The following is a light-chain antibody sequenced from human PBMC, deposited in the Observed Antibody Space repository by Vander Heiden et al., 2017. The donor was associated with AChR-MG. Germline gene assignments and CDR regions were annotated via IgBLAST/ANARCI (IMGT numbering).Light chain of an antibody. CDR3: SSYAGRDTVYVL. V-gene: IGLV2-23*01. CDR2: AAR. CDR1: SSDVGACKL. J-gene: IGLJ2*01. Sequence: QSALTQPASVSGSPGPSITISCTGSSSDVGACKLVSWYQHHPGKAPQLLVHAARKRPSGASNRFSASMSGNTASLTISGLQAEDEAYYYCSSYAGRDTVYVLFGGGTRLTVL.